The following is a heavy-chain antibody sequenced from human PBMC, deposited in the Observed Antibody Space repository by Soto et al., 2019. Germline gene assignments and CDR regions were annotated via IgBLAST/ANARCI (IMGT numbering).Heavy chain of an antibody. J-gene: IGHJ6*02. CDR1: GYSITSYY. V-gene: IGHV1-46*01. CDR2: INPSGGST. CDR3: ARAVIHSIFGVENYYYYGMDV. Sequence: ASVKVYCKASGYSITSYYMHWVRQAPGQGLEWMGIINPSGGSTSYAQKFQGRVTMTRDTSTSTVYMELSSLRSEDTAVYYCARAVIHSIFGVENYYYYGMDVWGQGTTVTVSS. D-gene: IGHD3-3*01.